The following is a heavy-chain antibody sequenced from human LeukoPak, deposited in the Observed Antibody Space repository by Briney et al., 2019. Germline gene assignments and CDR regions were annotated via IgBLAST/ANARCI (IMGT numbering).Heavy chain of an antibody. D-gene: IGHD3-10*01. J-gene: IGHJ3*02. Sequence: SETLSLTGTVSAFSSSSYYWSWIRQPAGKGLEWIGRIYTSGSTNYNPSLKSRVTMSVDTSKNQFSLKLSSVTAADTAVYCCASTYYYGSGSRDAFDIWGQGRMVTVSS. CDR3: ASTYYYGSGSRDAFDI. CDR2: IYTSGST. CDR1: AFSSSSYY. V-gene: IGHV4-4*07.